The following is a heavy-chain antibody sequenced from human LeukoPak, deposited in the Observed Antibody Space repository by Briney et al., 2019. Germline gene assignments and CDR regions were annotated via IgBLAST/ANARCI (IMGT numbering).Heavy chain of an antibody. V-gene: IGHV3-11*04. J-gene: IGHJ5*02. Sequence: KPGGSLRLPCEGSGFTFNDYQMMWIRQAPGKGLEWISFISDSGNSIYYAKSVKGRFTVSRDDARNSVYLQMNSLRVEDTAVYYCARDMFFGVVTNRLDPWGQGTLVTVSS. CDR1: GFTFNDYQ. D-gene: IGHD3-3*01. CDR3: ARDMFFGVVTNRLDP. CDR2: ISDSGNSI.